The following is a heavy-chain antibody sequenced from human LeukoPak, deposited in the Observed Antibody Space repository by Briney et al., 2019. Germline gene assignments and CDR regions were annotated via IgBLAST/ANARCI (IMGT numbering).Heavy chain of an antibody. Sequence: ASVKVSCKASGYTFTGYYMHWVRQAPGQGLEWMGWINPNSDGTNYAQKFQGRVTMTRDTPISTAYMELSRLRSDDTAVYYCASDRSNYYYDSSGYPNAFDYWGQGTLVTVSS. J-gene: IGHJ4*02. CDR1: GYTFTGYY. D-gene: IGHD3-22*01. CDR3: ASDRSNYYYDSSGYPNAFDY. CDR2: INPNSDGT. V-gene: IGHV1-2*02.